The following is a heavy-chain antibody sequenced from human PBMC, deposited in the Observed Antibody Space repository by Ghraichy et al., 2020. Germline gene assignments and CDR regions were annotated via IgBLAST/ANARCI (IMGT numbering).Heavy chain of an antibody. V-gene: IGHV4-59*01. CDR3: ARSTLSYYSGGDNYNRPYPFDS. D-gene: IGHD2-15*01. J-gene: IGHJ4*02. CDR2: MYNSGST. Sequence: SETLSLTCTVSGGSISSYYWSWIRQPPGKGLEWIGYMYNSGSTLHNPSLKSRVTISVDTSKSQFSLKLTSVTAADTAVYYCARSTLSYYSGGDNYNRPYPFDSWGQGTLVIVSS. CDR1: GGSISSYY.